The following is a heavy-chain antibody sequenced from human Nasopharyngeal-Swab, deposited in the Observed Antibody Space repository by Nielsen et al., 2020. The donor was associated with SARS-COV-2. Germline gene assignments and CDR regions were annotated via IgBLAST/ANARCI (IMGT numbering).Heavy chain of an antibody. CDR3: AREWYYDYVWGSSSGMDV. Sequence: GESLKISCAATGFTVSSNYMSWVRQAPGTGLEWVSIIYSGGSTYYADSVKGRFTISRDNSKNTLYLQMNNLRAEDTAVYYCAREWYYDYVWGSSSGMDVWGQGTTVTVSS. CDR2: IYSGGST. V-gene: IGHV3-53*01. CDR1: GFTVSSNY. D-gene: IGHD3-16*01. J-gene: IGHJ6*02.